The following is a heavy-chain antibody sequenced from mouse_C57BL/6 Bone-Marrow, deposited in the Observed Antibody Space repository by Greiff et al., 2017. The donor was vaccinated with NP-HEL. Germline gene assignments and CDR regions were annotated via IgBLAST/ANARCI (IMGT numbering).Heavy chain of an antibody. CDR1: GFSLTSYG. V-gene: IGHV2-2*01. Sequence: VKLQESGPGLVQPSQSLSITCTVSGFSLTSYGVHWVRQSPGKGLEWLGVIWSGGSTDYNAAFISRLSISKDNSTSQVFFKMNSLQADDTAIYYCARAGYPYFDYWGQGTTLTVSS. J-gene: IGHJ2*01. CDR3: ARAGYPYFDY. CDR2: IWSGGST. D-gene: IGHD2-2*01.